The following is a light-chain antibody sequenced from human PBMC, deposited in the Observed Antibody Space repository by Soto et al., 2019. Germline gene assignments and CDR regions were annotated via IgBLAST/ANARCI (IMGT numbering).Light chain of an antibody. J-gene: IGKJ1*01. CDR1: QSVRTK. CDR3: QQHDQGWT. CDR2: GAS. Sequence: EMVMTQSPATLSVSLGERATLSCRASQSVRTKLVWYQQKPGQAPRLLIYGASTRATGIPARFSGSRSGTEFTLTISSLQSEDFAVYYCQQHDQGWTFGQGTKVEIK. V-gene: IGKV3-15*01.